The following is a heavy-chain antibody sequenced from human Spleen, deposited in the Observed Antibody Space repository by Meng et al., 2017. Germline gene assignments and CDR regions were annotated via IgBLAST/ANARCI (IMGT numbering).Heavy chain of an antibody. CDR2: INPSDGST. Sequence: HGQLVRVGDAVKQPGASWKVSCKASGYTFPSYFMHLVRQAPGQGLERMGIINPSDGSTSYADSFQGRVTMTRDTSTTTVYMELSSLRSEDTAVYYCASSDILTGLSDYWGQGTLVTVSS. CDR1: GYTFPSYF. V-gene: IGHV1-46*01. CDR3: ASSDILTGLSDY. D-gene: IGHD3-9*01. J-gene: IGHJ4*02.